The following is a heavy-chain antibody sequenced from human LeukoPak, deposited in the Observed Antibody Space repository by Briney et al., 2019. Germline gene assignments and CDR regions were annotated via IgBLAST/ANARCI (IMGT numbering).Heavy chain of an antibody. CDR3: AKDPDSSGYFENWFDP. J-gene: IGHJ5*02. CDR1: GFTLSDYY. Sequence: PGGSLRLSCAASGFTLSDYYMGWIRQAPGKGLEWVSYSSSSGSTIYYADSVKGRFAISRDNAKNSLYLQMNSLRAEDTAVYYCAKDPDSSGYFENWFDPWGQGTLVTVSS. CDR2: SSSSGSTI. V-gene: IGHV3-11*01. D-gene: IGHD3-22*01.